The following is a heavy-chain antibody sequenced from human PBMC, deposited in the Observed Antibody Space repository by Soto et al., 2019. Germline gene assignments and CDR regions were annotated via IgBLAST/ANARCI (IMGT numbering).Heavy chain of an antibody. J-gene: IGHJ4*02. CDR2: INPNDGGT. D-gene: IGHD3-16*01. V-gene: IGHV1-46*01. Sequence: QVQLVQSGAEVKKPGASVKVSCKASGYTVTTHHVHWVRQAPGQGLEWVGIINPNDGGTLYAQKLQGRVTMTRDTSTSTVYVELSSLASEDTAVYYCARVAYQSLDNWGQGTLVTVSS. CDR3: ARVAYQSLDN. CDR1: GYTVTTHH.